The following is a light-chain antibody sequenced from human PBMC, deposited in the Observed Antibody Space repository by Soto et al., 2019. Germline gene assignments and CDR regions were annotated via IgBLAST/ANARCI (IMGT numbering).Light chain of an antibody. CDR2: WAS. J-gene: IGKJ3*01. Sequence: DIVMTQSPDSLAVSLGERATINCKSSQSVLYSSNNENYLAWYQQKPGQPPKLLIYWASTRESGVPDRFSGSGSGTDFTLTISSLQAEDVAVYYCQQDYSTPFTFGPGIKVDIK. CDR1: QSVLYSSNNENY. CDR3: QQDYSTPFT. V-gene: IGKV4-1*01.